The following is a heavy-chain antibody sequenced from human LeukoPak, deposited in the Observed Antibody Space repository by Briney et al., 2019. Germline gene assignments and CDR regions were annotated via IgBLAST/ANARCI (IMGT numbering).Heavy chain of an antibody. V-gene: IGHV4-4*07. D-gene: IGHD2-15*01. CDR2: IYTSGST. Sequence: SETLSLTCTVSGGSISSYYWSWIRQPAGKGLEWIGRIYTSGSTNYNPSLKSRVTMSVDTSKNQFSLKLSSVHAAETAVYYCARGRSPGYCSGGSCYPPLDYYGMDVWGQGTTVTVSS. J-gene: IGHJ6*02. CDR1: GGSISSYY. CDR3: ARGRSPGYCSGGSCYPPLDYYGMDV.